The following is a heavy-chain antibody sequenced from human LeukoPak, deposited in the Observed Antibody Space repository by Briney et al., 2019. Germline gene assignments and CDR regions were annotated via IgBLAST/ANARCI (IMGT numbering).Heavy chain of an antibody. D-gene: IGHD2-15*01. CDR2: ISIGGNT. CDR3: ARDRGGSYSAIDY. J-gene: IGHJ4*02. V-gene: IGHV3-69-1*01. Sequence: GGSLRLSCAASGFTLTNYDIMWVRQAPGKALEWVSTISIGGNTYHADSVKGRFTISRDNAEKSLYLQMNSLRAEDTAVYYCARDRGGSYSAIDYWGQGTLVTVSS. CDR1: GFTLTNYD.